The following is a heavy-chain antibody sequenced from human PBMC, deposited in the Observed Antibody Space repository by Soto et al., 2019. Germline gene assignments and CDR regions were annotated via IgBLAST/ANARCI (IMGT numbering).Heavy chain of an antibody. Sequence: GGSLRLSCAASGFTFSSYAMNWVRQAPGKGLEWVSALSGGGGSTYYADSVKGRFTISRDNSKNTLYLQMTSLRAEDTAVYYCAKDPSSYGSSYFDYWGQGTLVTVSS. CDR2: LSGGGGST. CDR1: GFTFSSYA. CDR3: AKDPSSYGSSYFDY. V-gene: IGHV3-23*01. D-gene: IGHD5-18*01. J-gene: IGHJ4*02.